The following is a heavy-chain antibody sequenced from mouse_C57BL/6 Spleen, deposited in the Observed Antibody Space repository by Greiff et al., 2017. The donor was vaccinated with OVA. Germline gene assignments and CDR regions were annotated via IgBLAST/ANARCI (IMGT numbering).Heavy chain of an antibody. CDR1: GYSITSGYY. D-gene: IGHD2-14*01. CDR3: AGGTPLDY. Sequence: EVQLQQSGPGLVKPSQSLSLTCSVTGYSITSGYYWNWIRQFPGNKLEWMGYISYDGSNNYNPSLKNRISITRDTSKNQFFLKLNSVTTEDTATYYCAGGTPLDYWGQGTTLTVSS. J-gene: IGHJ2*01. V-gene: IGHV3-6*01. CDR2: ISYDGSN.